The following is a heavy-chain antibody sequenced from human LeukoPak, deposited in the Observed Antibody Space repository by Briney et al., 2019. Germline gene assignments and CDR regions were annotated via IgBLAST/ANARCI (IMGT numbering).Heavy chain of an antibody. V-gene: IGHV3-48*01. CDR2: ISNSGATM. Sequence: GESLKISCAASGFTLSGNAMNWVRQAPGKGLERISYISNSGATMYYADSVKGRFTISRDNAKNSLYLQMNSLRGDDTAVYYCARDSDWVFDYWGQGTLVTVSS. J-gene: IGHJ4*02. D-gene: IGHD2-21*01. CDR3: ARDSDWVFDY. CDR1: GFTLSGNA.